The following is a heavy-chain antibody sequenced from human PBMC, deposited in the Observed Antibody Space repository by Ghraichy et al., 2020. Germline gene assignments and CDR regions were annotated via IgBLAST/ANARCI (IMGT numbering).Heavy chain of an antibody. CDR1: GGSISSGGYS. J-gene: IGHJ3*02. Sequence: SQTLSLTCAVSGGSISSGGYSWSWIRQPPGKGLEWIGYIYHSGSTYYNPSLKSRVTISVDRSKNQFSLKLSSVTAADTAVYYCARDSAGWGDAFDIWGQGTMVTVSS. D-gene: IGHD7-27*01. V-gene: IGHV4-30-2*01. CDR3: ARDSAGWGDAFDI. CDR2: IYHSGST.